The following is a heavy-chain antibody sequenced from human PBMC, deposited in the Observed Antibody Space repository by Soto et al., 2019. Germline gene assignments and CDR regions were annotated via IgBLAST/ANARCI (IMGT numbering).Heavy chain of an antibody. Sequence: GESLRHSCAASGFPFRSYWMHWGRQTPGQGLVWVSRSNSDGTSTNYADSVKGRFTISRDNAKSTLYLQMNSMRAEDTAVYDFVRGYRDKGTGFDDCGQGSLVTVSS. V-gene: IGHV3-74*01. CDR1: GFPFRSYW. D-gene: IGHD1-26*01. CDR3: VRGYRDKGTGFDD. J-gene: IGHJ5*02. CDR2: SNSDGTST.